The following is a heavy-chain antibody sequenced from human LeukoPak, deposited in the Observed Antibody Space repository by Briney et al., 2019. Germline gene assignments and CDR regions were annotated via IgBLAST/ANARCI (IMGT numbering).Heavy chain of an antibody. CDR3: ARVGAPNYYGSGSFRYFDL. V-gene: IGHV3-23*01. CDR2: ISGSGGST. D-gene: IGHD3-10*01. CDR1: GFTFSSYA. J-gene: IGHJ2*01. Sequence: GGSLRLSCAASGFTFSSYAMSWVRQAPGKGLEWVSAISGSGGSTYYADSVKGRFTISRDNAKNSLYLQMNSLRAEDTAVYYCARVGAPNYYGSGSFRYFDLWGRGTLVTVSS.